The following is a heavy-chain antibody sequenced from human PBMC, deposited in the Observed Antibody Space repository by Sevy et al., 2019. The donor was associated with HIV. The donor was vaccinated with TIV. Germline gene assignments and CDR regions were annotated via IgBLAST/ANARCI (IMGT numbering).Heavy chain of an antibody. D-gene: IGHD3-22*01. CDR2: INPNSGDT. Sequence: ASVKVSCKASGYMFIAYFIHWVRQAPGQGLEWMGRINPNSGDTNYAQKFQGRVTMTRDTPLNRAYMELSRLRSDDTAVYSCARVLYYDSSAYYFDYWGQGTLVTVSS. V-gene: IGHV1-2*06. CDR1: GYMFIAYF. CDR3: ARVLYYDSSAYYFDY. J-gene: IGHJ4*02.